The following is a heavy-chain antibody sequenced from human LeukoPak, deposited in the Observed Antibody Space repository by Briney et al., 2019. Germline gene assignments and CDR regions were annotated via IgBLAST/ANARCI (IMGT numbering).Heavy chain of an antibody. J-gene: IGHJ6*02. CDR2: IYYSGST. V-gene: IGHV4-31*03. CDR1: GGSISSGGYY. CDR3: ARCSSGWLMSYYYGMDV. D-gene: IGHD6-19*01. Sequence: SQTLSLTCTVSGGSISSGGYYWSWIRQHPGKGLEWIGYIYYSGSTYYNPSLKSRVTISVDTSKNQFSLKLSSVTAADTAVYYCARCSSGWLMSYYYGMDVWGQGTTVTVSS.